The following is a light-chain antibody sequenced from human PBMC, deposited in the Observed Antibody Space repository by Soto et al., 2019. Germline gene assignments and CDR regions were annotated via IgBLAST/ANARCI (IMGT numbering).Light chain of an antibody. J-gene: IGKJ1*01. CDR3: QQYGRSRWT. CDR1: QSVSSSY. Sequence: EIVLTQSPGTLSLYPGERDTHSCRASQSVSSSYLAWYQQNRGQAPRLLIYGASGRAPGIPDRFGGSGSGTDFTLTIIRLEPEDFAVYYCQQYGRSRWTFGQETKVDIK. V-gene: IGKV3-20*01. CDR2: GAS.